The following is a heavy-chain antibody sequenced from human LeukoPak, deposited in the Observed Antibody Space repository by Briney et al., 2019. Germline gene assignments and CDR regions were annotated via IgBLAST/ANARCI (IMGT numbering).Heavy chain of an antibody. CDR2: IIPILGIA. CDR3: ARGGYSYGLNWFDP. V-gene: IGHV1-69*04. D-gene: IGHD5-18*01. Sequence: ASVKVSCTASGGTFSSYAISWVRQAPGQGLEWMGRIIPILGIANYAQKFQGRVTITADKSTSTAYMELSSLRSEDTAVYYCARGGYSYGLNWFDPWGQGTLVTVSS. CDR1: GGTFSSYA. J-gene: IGHJ5*02.